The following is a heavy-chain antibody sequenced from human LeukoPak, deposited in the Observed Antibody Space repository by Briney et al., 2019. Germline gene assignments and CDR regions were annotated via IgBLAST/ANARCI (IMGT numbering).Heavy chain of an antibody. CDR1: GFTFDDYG. CDR3: ARESGGSYYGTSDY. Sequence: GGSLRLSCAASGFTFDDYGMSWVRQAPGKGLEWVSYISSSGSTIYYADSVKGRFTISRDNAKNSLYLQMNSLRAEDTALYYCARESGGSYYGTSDYWGQGTLVTDSS. D-gene: IGHD1-26*01. CDR2: ISSSGSTI. V-gene: IGHV3-11*01. J-gene: IGHJ4*02.